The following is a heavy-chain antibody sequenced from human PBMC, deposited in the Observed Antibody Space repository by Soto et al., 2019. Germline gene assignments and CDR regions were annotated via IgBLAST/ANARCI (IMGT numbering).Heavy chain of an antibody. Sequence: EVQLVESGGGLVKPGGSLRLSCAASGFTYTRYSMNWVRQAPGKGLEWVSSISSTTNYIYYGDSMKGRFTISRDNAKNSLYREMNSLKAEDTAVYYCARESEDLTSNFDYWGQGTLVTVSS. CDR3: ARESEDLTSNFDY. CDR2: ISSTTNYI. J-gene: IGHJ4*02. CDR1: GFTYTRYS. V-gene: IGHV3-21*06.